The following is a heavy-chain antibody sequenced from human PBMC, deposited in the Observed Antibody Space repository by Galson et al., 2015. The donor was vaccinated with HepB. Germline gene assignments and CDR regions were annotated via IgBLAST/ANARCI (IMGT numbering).Heavy chain of an antibody. CDR2: FDPEDGET. D-gene: IGHD3-22*01. CDR1: GYTLTELS. CDR3: ATGPPSSGTFIRYYYMDV. Sequence: SVKVSCKVSGYTLTELSMHWVRQAPGKGLEWMGGFDPEDGETIYAQKFQGRVTMTEDTSTDTAYMELSSLRSEDTVVYYCATGPPSSGTFIRYYYMDVWGKGTTVTVSS. J-gene: IGHJ6*03. V-gene: IGHV1-24*01.